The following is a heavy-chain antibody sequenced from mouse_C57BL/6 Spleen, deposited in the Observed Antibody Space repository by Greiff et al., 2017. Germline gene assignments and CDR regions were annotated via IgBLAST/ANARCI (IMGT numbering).Heavy chain of an antibody. Sequence: QVQLQQSGPELVKPGASVKISCKASGYAFSSSWLNWVKQRPGKGLEWIGRIYPGDGDTNYNGKFKGKDTLTADKSSSTAYMQLSSLTSEDSAVYFCAHDGYYDWYFDVWGTGTTVTVSS. J-gene: IGHJ1*03. D-gene: IGHD2-3*01. CDR1: GYAFSSSW. CDR3: AHDGYYDWYFDV. CDR2: IYPGDGDT. V-gene: IGHV1-82*01.